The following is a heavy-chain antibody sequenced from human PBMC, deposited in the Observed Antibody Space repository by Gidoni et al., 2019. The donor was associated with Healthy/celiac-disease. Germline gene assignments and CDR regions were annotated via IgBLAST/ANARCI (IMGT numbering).Heavy chain of an antibody. CDR1: GYTFTSYG. D-gene: IGHD6-6*01. CDR2: ISAYNGNT. Sequence: SGYTFTSYGISWVRQAPGQGLEWMGWISAYNGNTNYAQKLQGRVTMTTDTSTSTAYMELRSLRSDDTAVYYCARPRWIAARRDGGAWFDPWGQGTLVTVSS. V-gene: IGHV1-18*01. CDR3: ARPRWIAARRDGGAWFDP. J-gene: IGHJ5*02.